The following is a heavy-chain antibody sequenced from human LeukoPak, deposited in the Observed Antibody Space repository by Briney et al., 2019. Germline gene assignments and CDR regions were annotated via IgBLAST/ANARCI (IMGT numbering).Heavy chain of an antibody. D-gene: IGHD6-19*01. V-gene: IGHV1-2*02. CDR1: GYTFTGYY. J-gene: IGHJ4*02. CDR3: ARRPGPSGWNLDY. CDR2: INPNNGAA. Sequence: ASVKVSCKASGYTFTGYYMHWVRQAPGQGPEWMGWINPNNGAAKYAQKFQGRVTMTRDTSISTAYMEVSRLTSDDTAMYYCARRPGPSGWNLDYWGQGTLVTVSS.